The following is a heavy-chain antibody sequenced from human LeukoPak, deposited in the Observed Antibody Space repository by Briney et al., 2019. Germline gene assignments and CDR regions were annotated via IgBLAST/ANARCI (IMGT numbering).Heavy chain of an antibody. Sequence: GRSLRLSCAASGFTFSSYAMHWVRQALGKGLEWVAVISYDGSNKYYADSVKGRFTISRDNSKNTLYLQMNSLRAEDTAVYYCARASAGSSALDYWGQGTLVTVSS. CDR3: ARASAGSSALDY. D-gene: IGHD3-22*01. CDR1: GFTFSSYA. V-gene: IGHV3-30-3*01. CDR2: ISYDGSNK. J-gene: IGHJ4*02.